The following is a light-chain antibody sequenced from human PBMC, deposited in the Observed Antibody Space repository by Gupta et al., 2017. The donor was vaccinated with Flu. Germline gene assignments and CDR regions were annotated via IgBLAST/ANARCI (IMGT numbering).Light chain of an antibody. CDR1: QSVSSSY. Sequence: EIVLTQTPGTLSLSPGERATLSCRASQSVSSSYLAWYQQKPGQAPRLLMYAESSRATGIPDRFSGSVSGTDFTLTITRLEPEDFAVYYCQQYCSSPITFGQGTRLEIK. V-gene: IGKV3-20*01. CDR3: QQYCSSPIT. CDR2: AES. J-gene: IGKJ5*01.